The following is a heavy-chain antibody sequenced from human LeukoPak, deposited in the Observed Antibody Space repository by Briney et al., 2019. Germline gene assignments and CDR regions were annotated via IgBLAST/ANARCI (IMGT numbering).Heavy chain of an antibody. D-gene: IGHD3-9*01. Sequence: ASVKVSCKASGYTFTSYYMHWVRQAPGQGLEWMGIINPSGGSTSYAQKFQGRVTMTRDTSTSTVYMELSSLRSEDTAVYYCARAYDILTEPPNWFDPWGQGTLVTVSS. CDR1: GYTFTSYY. CDR2: INPSGGST. V-gene: IGHV1-46*01. CDR3: ARAYDILTEPPNWFDP. J-gene: IGHJ5*02.